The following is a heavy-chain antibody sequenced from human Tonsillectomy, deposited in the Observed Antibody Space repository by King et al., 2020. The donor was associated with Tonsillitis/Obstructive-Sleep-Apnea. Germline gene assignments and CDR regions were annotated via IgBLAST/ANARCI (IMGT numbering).Heavy chain of an antibody. J-gene: IGHJ4*02. CDR2: IYYTGST. CDR1: GGSISSYY. V-gene: IGHV4-59*01. CDR3: ARVGSSGWYSDY. D-gene: IGHD6-19*01. Sequence: QLQESVPGLVKPSETLSLSCTVSGGSISSYYWSWIRQPPGKGLEWIGYIYYTGSTNYNPSLKSRVTMSVDTSKNQFSLKLSSVTAADTAVYYCARVGSSGWYSDYWGQGTLVTVSS.